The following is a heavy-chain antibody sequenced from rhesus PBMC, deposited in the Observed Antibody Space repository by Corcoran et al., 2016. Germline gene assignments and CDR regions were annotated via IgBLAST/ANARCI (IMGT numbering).Heavy chain of an antibody. CDR3: ARYNWNYGYFDY. D-gene: IGHD1-26*01. CDR2: IYWDDDK. J-gene: IGHJ4*01. Sequence: QVTLKESGPALVKPTQTLTLTCTFSGFSLTTSGMGVGWIRQPPGKALEWLARIYWDDDKRYSTSLKSRLTISKDTSKNQVVLTMTNMDPVDTATYYCARYNWNYGYFDYWGQGVLVTVSS. CDR1: GFSLTTSGMG. V-gene: IGHV2-174*01.